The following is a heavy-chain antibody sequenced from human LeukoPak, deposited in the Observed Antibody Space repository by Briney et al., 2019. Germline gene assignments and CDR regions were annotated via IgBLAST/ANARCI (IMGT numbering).Heavy chain of an antibody. CDR2: ISSYESDK. CDR3: AKGEARGGYYYPYLDV. V-gene: IGHV3-30*18. Sequence: GGSLRLSCAASGFTFNIYGMHWVRQAPGKGLEWVAAISSYESDKYYADSVKGRFTVSRDNFKDTLYLQVNSLRAEDTAVYYCAKGEARGGYYYPYLDVWGKGTTVTVSS. CDR1: GFTFNIYG. D-gene: IGHD1-26*01. J-gene: IGHJ6*03.